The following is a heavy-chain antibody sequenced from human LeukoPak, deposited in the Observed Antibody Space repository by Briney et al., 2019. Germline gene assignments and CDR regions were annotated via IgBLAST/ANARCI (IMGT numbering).Heavy chain of an antibody. J-gene: IGHJ6*02. V-gene: IGHV4-34*01. CDR3: ARAIAAVRQDTYGMDV. CDR2: INHSGST. D-gene: IGHD6-13*01. Sequence: SETLTLTCAVYGESFSGYYWSWIRQPPGRGLEWIGEINHSGSTSYSAYLKSRVTMSVDTSKNQFSLKLSSVTAADTAVYYCARAIAAVRQDTYGMDVWGQGTTVTVSS. CDR1: GESFSGYY.